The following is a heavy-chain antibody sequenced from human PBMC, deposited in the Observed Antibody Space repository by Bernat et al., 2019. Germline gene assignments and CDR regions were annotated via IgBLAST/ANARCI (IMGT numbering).Heavy chain of an antibody. CDR1: GGSISSYY. V-gene: IGHV4-59*08. CDR2: IYYSGST. J-gene: IGHJ4*02. CDR3: ARLVRD. Sequence: QVQLQESGPGLVKPSETLSLTCTVSGGSISSYYWSWIRQPPGKGLEWIGYIYYSGSTNYNPSLKSRVTISVDTSKNQFSLKLSSVTAADTAVYYCARLVRDWGQGTLVTVSS. D-gene: IGHD3-10*01.